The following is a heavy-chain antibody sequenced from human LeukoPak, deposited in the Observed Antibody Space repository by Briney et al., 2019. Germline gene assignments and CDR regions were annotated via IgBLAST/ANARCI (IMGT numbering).Heavy chain of an antibody. CDR1: GFGFSDHY. CDR2: ISNSGGTT. V-gene: IGHV3-11*01. J-gene: IGHJ4*02. Sequence: PGGSLRLSCAASGFGFSDHYMTWIRQAPGKGLEWLSYISNSGGTTNYADSVKGRFTVSRDNAKNSLFLQMNSLRAEDTAVYYCARTARLLDYWGQGTLVTVSS. D-gene: IGHD2-21*02. CDR3: ARTARLLDY.